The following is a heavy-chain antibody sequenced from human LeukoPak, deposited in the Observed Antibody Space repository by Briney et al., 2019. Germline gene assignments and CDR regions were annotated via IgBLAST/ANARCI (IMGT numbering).Heavy chain of an antibody. CDR2: IISIFGTA. J-gene: IGHJ4*02. CDR1: GGTFSSYA. Sequence: GASVKVSCKASGGTFSSYAISWVRQAPGQGLEWMGRIISIFGTANYAQKFQGRVTITTDESTSTAYMELSSLRSEDTAVYYCARDGEMGATRYWGQGTLVTVSS. D-gene: IGHD1-26*01. CDR3: ARDGEMGATRY. V-gene: IGHV1-69*05.